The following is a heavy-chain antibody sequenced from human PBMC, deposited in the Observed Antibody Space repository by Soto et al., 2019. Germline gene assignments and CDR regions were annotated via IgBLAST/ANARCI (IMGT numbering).Heavy chain of an antibody. V-gene: IGHV4-34*01. CDR1: GCSLSSYY. CDR3: ARGLITGSHYSGGWYYFDS. J-gene: IGHJ4*02. Sequence: PSETLSLTCVVSGCSLSSYYWSWIRQPPGKGLEWIGQINHSGSAYYNPSLKSRVTISVHTSNSQFSLELSSVTAADTAVYYCARGLITGSHYSGGWYYFDSWGQGTQVTVSS. D-gene: IGHD6-19*01. CDR2: INHSGSA.